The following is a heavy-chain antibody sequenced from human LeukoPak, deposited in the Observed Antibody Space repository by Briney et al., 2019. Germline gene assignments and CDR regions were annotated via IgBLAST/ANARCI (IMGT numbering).Heavy chain of an antibody. CDR1: GASINNNY. D-gene: IGHD1-14*01. J-gene: IGHJ2*01. CDR3: ASGTFDGPLYGTYWYFHV. V-gene: IGHV4-59*01. Sequence: SETLSLTCAVSGASINNNYWTWVRQPPGKGLERIGYIYSNGNTNYNPSLKGRVTMSIETSKNQFSLQLPSVTAADTAVYYCASGTFDGPLYGTYWYFHVWGRGTLVTVSS. CDR2: IYSNGNT.